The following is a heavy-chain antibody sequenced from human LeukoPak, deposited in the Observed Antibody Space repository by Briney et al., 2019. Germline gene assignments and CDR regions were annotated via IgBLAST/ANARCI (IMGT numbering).Heavy chain of an antibody. Sequence: GGSLRLSCAASGFTFSSYAMRWVRQAPGKGLEWVAVISYDGSNKYYADSVKGRFTISRDNSKNTLYLQMNSLRAEDTAVYYCASIGMATIEFDYWGQGTLVTVSS. V-gene: IGHV3-30-3*01. CDR2: ISYDGSNK. CDR3: ASIGMATIEFDY. CDR1: GFTFSSYA. D-gene: IGHD5-24*01. J-gene: IGHJ4*02.